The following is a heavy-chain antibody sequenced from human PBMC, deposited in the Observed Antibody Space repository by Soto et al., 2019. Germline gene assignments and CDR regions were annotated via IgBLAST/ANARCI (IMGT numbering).Heavy chain of an antibody. J-gene: IGHJ4*02. D-gene: IGHD1-20*01. Sequence: WGSLRLSCAASGFIFSDYHMTWIRQAPGKGLELVAYISSSGDTIYYADSVKGRFTISRDNGRDSLFLQMSSLRPEDTAVYYCVRDRRISGINRGLDYWGRGTLVTVSS. V-gene: IGHV3-11*01. CDR1: GFIFSDYH. CDR2: ISSSGDTI. CDR3: VRDRRISGINRGLDY.